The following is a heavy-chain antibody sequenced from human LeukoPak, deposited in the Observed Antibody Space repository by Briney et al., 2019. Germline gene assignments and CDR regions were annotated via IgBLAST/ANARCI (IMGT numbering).Heavy chain of an antibody. CDR3: ARGRGRSITYYFDY. CDR1: GYTFTSYA. J-gene: IGHJ4*02. D-gene: IGHD6-19*01. V-gene: IGHV1-3*01. CDR2: INAGNGNT. Sequence: GASVKVSCKASGYTFTSYAMHWVRQAPGQRLEWMGWINAGNGNTKYSQKFQGRVTITRDTSASTAYMELSGLRTEDTAVYYCARGRGRSITYYFDYWGQGTLVTVSS.